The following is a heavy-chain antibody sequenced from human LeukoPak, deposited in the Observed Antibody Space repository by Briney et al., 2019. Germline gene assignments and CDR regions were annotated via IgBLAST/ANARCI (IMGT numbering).Heavy chain of an antibody. D-gene: IGHD5-12*01. J-gene: IGHJ4*02. V-gene: IGHV4-30-4*08. CDR3: ARHTICGYDVSTFDY. Sequence: SQTLSLTCTVSGGSISSGAYYWSWSRQPPGKGLEWIGYMYYSGTTYFNPSLKSRVTISVDTSKNQFSLKLSSVTAADTAVYYCARHTICGYDVSTFDYWGQGTLVTVSS. CDR1: GGSISSGAYY. CDR2: MYYSGTT.